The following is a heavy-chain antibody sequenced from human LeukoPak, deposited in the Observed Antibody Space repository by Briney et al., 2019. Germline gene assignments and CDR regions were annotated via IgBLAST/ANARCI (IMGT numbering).Heavy chain of an antibody. CDR3: ARDWAGIAAAGLFDY. CDR1: GFTFSSYG. D-gene: IGHD6-13*01. J-gene: IGHJ4*02. V-gene: IGHV3-33*01. CDR2: IWYDGSNK. Sequence: GRSLRLSCAASGFTFSSYGMHWVRQAPGKGLEWVAAIWYDGSNKYYADSVKGRFTISRDNSKNTLYLQMNSLRAEDTAVYYCARDWAGIAAAGLFDYWGQGTLVTVSS.